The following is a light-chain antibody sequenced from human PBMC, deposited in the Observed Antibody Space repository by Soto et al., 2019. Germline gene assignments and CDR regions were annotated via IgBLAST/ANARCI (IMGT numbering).Light chain of an antibody. Sequence: ETVLTQSPGTLSLSPGERTTLSCRASQTIRSNYLACYRQTPGQAPRLLIYGASNRATSIADRFSGSWSGTDFTLIISRLEHEDFEQYYRQQYGTSPWTFGQGNKVEIK. CDR1: QTIRSNY. V-gene: IGKV3-20*01. CDR3: QQYGTSPWT. CDR2: GAS. J-gene: IGKJ1*01.